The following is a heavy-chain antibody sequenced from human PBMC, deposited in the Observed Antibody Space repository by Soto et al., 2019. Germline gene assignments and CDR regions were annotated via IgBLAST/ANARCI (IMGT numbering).Heavy chain of an antibody. J-gene: IGHJ3*02. CDR3: AYRSSIAARVRNAFDI. V-gene: IGHV3-72*01. CDR1: GFTFSDHY. CDR2: TRNKANSYTT. Sequence: PGGSLRLSCAASGFTFSDHYMDWVRQAPGKGLEWVGRTRNKANSYTTEYAASVKGRFTISRDDSKNSLYLQMNSLKTEDTAVYYCAYRSSIAARVRNAFDIWGQGTMVTVSS. D-gene: IGHD6-6*01.